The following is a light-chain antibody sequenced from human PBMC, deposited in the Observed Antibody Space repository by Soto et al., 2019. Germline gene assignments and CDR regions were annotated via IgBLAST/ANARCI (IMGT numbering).Light chain of an antibody. CDR2: GAS. V-gene: IGKV3-20*01. Sequence: EIVLTQSPGTLSLSPWERATLSWRASQSVTSDYLAWYQKKPGQAPRLLIYGASRRATGIPDRFSGSGSGTDFTLTISRLEPEDFAVYYCQQYGSSRTFGQGTKVDIK. CDR1: QSVTSDY. CDR3: QQYGSSRT. J-gene: IGKJ1*01.